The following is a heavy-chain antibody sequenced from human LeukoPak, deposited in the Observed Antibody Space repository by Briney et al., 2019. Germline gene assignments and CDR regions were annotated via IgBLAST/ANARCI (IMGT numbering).Heavy chain of an antibody. D-gene: IGHD3-10*01. CDR2: ISGSGGST. CDR1: GFTFSSYA. V-gene: IGHV3-23*01. Sequence: GGSLRLSCAASGFTFSSYAMSWVRQAPGKGLEWVSAISGSGGSTYYADSVKGRFTISRDNSKNTLYLQMNSLRAEDTAVYYCASQNAARGAPGKYWGQGTLVTVSS. CDR3: ASQNAARGAPGKY. J-gene: IGHJ4*02.